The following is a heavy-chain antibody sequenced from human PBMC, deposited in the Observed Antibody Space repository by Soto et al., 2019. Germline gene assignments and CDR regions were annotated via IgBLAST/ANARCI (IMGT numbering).Heavy chain of an antibody. J-gene: IGHJ3*02. CDR1: GFTFSSYS. D-gene: IGHD3-10*01. CDR2: ISSSSSTI. CDR3: ASITMVRGAYLGGAFDI. V-gene: IGHV3-48*02. Sequence: GGSLRLSCAASGFTFSSYSMNWVRQAPGKGLEWVSYISSSSSTIYYADSVKGRFTISRDNAKNSLYLQMNSLRDEDTAVYYCASITMVRGAYLGGAFDIWGQGTMVTV.